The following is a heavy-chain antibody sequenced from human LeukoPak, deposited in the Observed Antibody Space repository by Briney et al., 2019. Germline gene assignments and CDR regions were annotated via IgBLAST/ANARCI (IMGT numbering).Heavy chain of an antibody. CDR2: ISGSGGST. V-gene: IGHV3-23*01. CDR1: GFTFSSYA. D-gene: IGHD3-22*01. CDR3: AKDYYYDSSGPNWFDP. Sequence: GGSLRLSCAASGFTFSSYAMSWVRQAPGKGLEWVSAISGSGGSTYYADSVKGRFTISRDNSKNTLYLQMNSLRVEDTAVYYCAKDYYYDSSGPNWFDPWGQGTLVTVSS. J-gene: IGHJ5*02.